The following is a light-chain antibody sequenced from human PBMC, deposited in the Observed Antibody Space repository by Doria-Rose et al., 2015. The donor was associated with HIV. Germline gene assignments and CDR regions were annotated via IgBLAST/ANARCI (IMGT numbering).Light chain of an antibody. Sequence: DIQMTQSPESLGMSLGERATLNCKSNQSLLYTSKNYLAWYQQKPGQPPKLLIYWASTRQSGVPARFSGSVSGTDCTLTISSLEAEDVAVYYCRQYHDTPSFGPGTTVDIK. CDR2: WAS. J-gene: IGKJ3*01. V-gene: IGKV4-1*01. CDR3: RQYHDTPS. CDR1: QSLLYTSKNY.